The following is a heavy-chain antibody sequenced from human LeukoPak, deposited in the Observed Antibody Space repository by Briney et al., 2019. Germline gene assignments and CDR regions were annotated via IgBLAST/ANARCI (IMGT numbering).Heavy chain of an antibody. CDR3: ASFGISWRSSY. J-gene: IGHJ4*02. D-gene: IGHD2-21*01. Sequence: GGSLRHSCAASGFSFSSHWVHWVRQAPGKGLVWVSRISDDGSYTSNVDSVKGRFTISRDNVNNMLYLHMNSLRAEDTAVYYCASFGISWRSSYWGQGTLVTVSS. CDR2: ISDDGSYT. V-gene: IGHV3-74*01. CDR1: GFSFSSHW.